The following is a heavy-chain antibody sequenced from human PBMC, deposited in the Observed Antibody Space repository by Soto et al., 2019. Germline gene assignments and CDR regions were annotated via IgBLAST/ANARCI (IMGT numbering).Heavy chain of an antibody. J-gene: IGHJ4*02. CDR2: IYYSGST. V-gene: IGHV4-30-4*01. CDR3: ARVPCSGGSCRLDY. CDR1: GGSISSGDYY. Sequence: PSETLSLTCTVSGGSISSGDYYWSWIRQPPGKGLEWIGYIYYSGSTYYNPSLKSRVTISVDTSKNQFSLKLSSVTAADTAVYYCARVPCSGGSCRLDYWGQGTLVTVSS. D-gene: IGHD2-15*01.